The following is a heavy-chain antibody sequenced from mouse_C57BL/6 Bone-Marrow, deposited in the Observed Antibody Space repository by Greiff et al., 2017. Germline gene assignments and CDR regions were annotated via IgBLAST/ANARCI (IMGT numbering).Heavy chain of an antibody. V-gene: IGHV14-4*01. J-gene: IGHJ2*01. Sequence: EVQLQQSGAELVRPGASVKLSCTASGFNFTDDCMHWVKQRPEQGLEWIGWIVPENGDTEYASKFQGKATITADTSSNTAYLQLSSLTSEDTAVYYWTTHDGYSYYLDYGGQGTTLTVTA. CDR3: TTHDGYSYYLDY. D-gene: IGHD2-3*01. CDR1: GFNFTDDC. CDR2: IVPENGDT.